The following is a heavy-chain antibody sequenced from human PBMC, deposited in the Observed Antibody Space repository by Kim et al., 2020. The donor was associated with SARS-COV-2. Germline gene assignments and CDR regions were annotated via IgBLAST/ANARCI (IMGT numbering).Heavy chain of an antibody. CDR1: GYSFTSYW. CDR3: ARRRGDSIAVAGINLGWFDP. D-gene: IGHD6-19*01. V-gene: IGHV5-51*01. CDR2: IYPGDSDT. Sequence: GESLKISCKGSGYSFTSYWIGWVRQMPGKGLEWMGIIYPGDSDTRYSPSFQGQVTISADKSISPAYLQWSSLKASDTAMYYCARRRGDSIAVAGINLGWFDPWGQGTLVTVSS. J-gene: IGHJ5*02.